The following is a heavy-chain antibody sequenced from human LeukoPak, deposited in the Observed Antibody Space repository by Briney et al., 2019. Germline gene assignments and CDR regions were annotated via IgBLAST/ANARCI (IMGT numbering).Heavy chain of an antibody. Sequence: TGGSLRLSCAASGFTFSSYGMHWVRQAPGKGLEWVAFIRYDGSNKYYADSVKGRFTISRDNSKNTLYLQMHSLRVEDTAMYYCVKSSSSQTAEDFWGQGTLVTVSS. D-gene: IGHD2-21*02. CDR2: IRYDGSNK. CDR1: GFTFSSYG. J-gene: IGHJ4*02. V-gene: IGHV3-30*02. CDR3: VKSSSSQTAEDF.